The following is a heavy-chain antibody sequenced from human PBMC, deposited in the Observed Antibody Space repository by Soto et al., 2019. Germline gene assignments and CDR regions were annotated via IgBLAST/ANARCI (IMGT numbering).Heavy chain of an antibody. J-gene: IGHJ4*02. Sequence: PGGSLRLSCAASGFTFSSYSMNWVRQAPGKGLEWVSSISSSSSYIYYADSVKGRFTISRDNAKNSLYLQMNSLRAEDTAVYYCARGGALYCSGGSCYFDYWGQGTLVTVSS. CDR1: GFTFSSYS. D-gene: IGHD2-15*01. V-gene: IGHV3-21*01. CDR3: ARGGALYCSGGSCYFDY. CDR2: ISSSSSYI.